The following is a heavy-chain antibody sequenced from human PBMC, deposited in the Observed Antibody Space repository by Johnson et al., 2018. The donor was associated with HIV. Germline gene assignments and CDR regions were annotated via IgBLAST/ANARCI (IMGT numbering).Heavy chain of an antibody. V-gene: IGHV3-15*01. CDR1: GFTFSNAW. D-gene: IGHD6-19*01. CDR2: IKRNTDSGTT. CDR3: TTDWRALSSAWYRDAFDI. Sequence: VQVVESGGGLIQPGGSLRLSCAASGFTFSNAWMTWVRQAPGKGLEWVGRIKRNTDSGTTDYAAPVQGRFTISRDDSKNTLYLQMNSLKTEYTAVYYCTTDWRALSSAWYRDAFDIWGQGTTVTVSS. J-gene: IGHJ3*02.